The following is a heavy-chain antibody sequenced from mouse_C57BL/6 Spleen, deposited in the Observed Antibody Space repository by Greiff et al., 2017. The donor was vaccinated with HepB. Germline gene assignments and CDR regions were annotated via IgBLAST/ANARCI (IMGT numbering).Heavy chain of an antibody. J-gene: IGHJ3*01. D-gene: IGHD1-1*01. CDR2: ISSGGDYI. V-gene: IGHV5-9-1*02. CDR3: TRGSSCVDWFAY. CDR1: GFTFSSYA. Sequence: EVKLVESGAGLVKPGGSLKLSCAASGFTFSSYAMSWVRQTPEKRLEWVAYISSGGDYIYYADTVKGRFTISRDNARNTLYLQMSRLKSEDTAMYYCTRGSSCVDWFAYWGQGTLVTVSA.